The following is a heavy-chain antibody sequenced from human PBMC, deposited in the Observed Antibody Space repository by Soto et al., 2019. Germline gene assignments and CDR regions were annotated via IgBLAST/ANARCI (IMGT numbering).Heavy chain of an antibody. CDR3: ARDMSHDDYFDY. D-gene: IGHD3-10*02. CDR1: GYTFTSYA. J-gene: IGHJ4*02. Sequence: GASVEVSCKASGYTFTSYAMHWVLQAPGQRLEWMGWINAGNGNTKYSQKFQGRVTITRDTSASTAYMELSSLRSEDTAVYYCARDMSHDDYFDYWGQGTLVTVSS. V-gene: IGHV1-3*01. CDR2: INAGNGNT.